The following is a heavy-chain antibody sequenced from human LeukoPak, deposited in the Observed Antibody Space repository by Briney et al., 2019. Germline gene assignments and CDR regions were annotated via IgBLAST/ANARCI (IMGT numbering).Heavy chain of an antibody. CDR2: IYYSGST. V-gene: IGHV4-39*01. CDR3: ARGRYSSGWTLRYYGMDV. CDR1: GGSISSSSYY. J-gene: IGHJ6*02. Sequence: SETLSLTCTVSGGSISSSSYYWGWIRQPPGKGLEWIGSIYYSGSTYYNPSLKSRVTISVDTSKNQFSLKLSSVTAADTAVYYCARGRYSSGWTLRYYGMDVWGQGTTVTVSS. D-gene: IGHD6-19*01.